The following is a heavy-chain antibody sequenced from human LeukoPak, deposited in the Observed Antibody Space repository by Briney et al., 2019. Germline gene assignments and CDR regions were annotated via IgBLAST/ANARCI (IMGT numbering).Heavy chain of an antibody. J-gene: IGHJ4*02. CDR2: ISGSGGIT. Sequence: HSGGSLRLSCAASRFTFSNYAMSWVRQAPGKGLEWVSAISGSGGITYYADSVKGRFTISRDNSKNTLYLRMNSLRVEDTAVYYCAKEGYSSSWNADFDYWGQGTLVIVSS. V-gene: IGHV3-23*01. D-gene: IGHD6-13*01. CDR1: RFTFSNYA. CDR3: AKEGYSSSWNADFDY.